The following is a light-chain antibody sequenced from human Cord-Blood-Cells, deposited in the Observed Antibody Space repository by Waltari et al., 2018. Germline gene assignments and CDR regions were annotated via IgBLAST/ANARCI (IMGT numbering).Light chain of an antibody. CDR3: AAWDDSLSGYV. J-gene: IGLJ1*01. Sequence: QSVLTQPPSASGTPGQRVTLSCSGSSPNIGSNYVYWYQQLPGTAPKLLIYRNNQRPSGVPDRFSGSKSGTSASLAISGLRSEDEADYYCAAWDDSLSGYVFGTGTKVTVL. CDR1: SPNIGSNY. CDR2: RNN. V-gene: IGLV1-47*01.